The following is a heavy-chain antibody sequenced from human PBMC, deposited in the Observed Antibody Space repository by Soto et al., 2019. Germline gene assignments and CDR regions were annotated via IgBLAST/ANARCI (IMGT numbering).Heavy chain of an antibody. V-gene: IGHV1-2*04. CDR3: ARGDSTDCSNGVCSFFYNHDMDV. D-gene: IGHD2-8*01. CDR2: INPKSGGT. Sequence: VASVKVSCKASGYSFTDYHIHWVRQAPGQGLEWLGRINPKSGGTSTAQKFQGWVTMTTDTSISTASMELTRLTSDDTAIYYCARGDSTDCSNGVCSFFYNHDMDVWGQGITVTVSS. J-gene: IGHJ6*02. CDR1: GYSFTDYH.